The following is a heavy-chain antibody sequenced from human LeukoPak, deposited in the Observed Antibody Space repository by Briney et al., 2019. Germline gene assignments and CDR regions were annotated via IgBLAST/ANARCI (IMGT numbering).Heavy chain of an antibody. V-gene: IGHV1-18*01. CDR1: GYTFTNYA. CDR3: ARESEILTGYYFFDY. Sequence: GASVKVSCKASGYTFTNYAVSWVRQAPGQGLEWMGWISAYNGNTNYAQKLQGRVTMTTDTSTSTAYMELRSLRSDDTAVYFCARESEILTGYYFFDYWGQGTLVTVSS. CDR2: ISAYNGNT. D-gene: IGHD3-9*01. J-gene: IGHJ4*02.